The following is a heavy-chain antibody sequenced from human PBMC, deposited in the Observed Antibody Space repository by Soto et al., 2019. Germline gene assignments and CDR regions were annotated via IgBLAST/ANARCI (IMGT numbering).Heavy chain of an antibody. J-gene: IGHJ6*02. V-gene: IGHV5-10-1*01. CDR3: ARQDDKAYSRAYYGMDV. CDR2: IDPSDSYT. CDR1: GYSFTSYW. D-gene: IGHD6-13*01. Sequence: GESLKISCKGSGYSFTSYWISWVRQMPGKGLEWMGRIDPSDSYTNYSPSFQGHVTISADKSISTAYLQWSSLKASDTAMYYCARQDDKAYSRAYYGMDVWGQGTTVTVCS.